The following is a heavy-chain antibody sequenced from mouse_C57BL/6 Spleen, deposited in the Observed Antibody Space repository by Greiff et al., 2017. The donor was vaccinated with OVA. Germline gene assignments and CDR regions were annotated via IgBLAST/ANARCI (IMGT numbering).Heavy chain of an antibody. J-gene: IGHJ1*03. CDR2: INPNNGGT. D-gene: IGHD2-4*01. CDR1: GYTFTDYY. Sequence: EVQLQQSGPELVKPGASVKISCKASGYTFTDYYMNWVKQSHGKSLEWIGDINPNNGGTSYNQKFKGKATLTVDKSSSTAYMELRSLTSEDSAVYYCVPYYDYFHWYFDVWGTGTTVTVSS. CDR3: VPYYDYFHWYFDV. V-gene: IGHV1-26*01.